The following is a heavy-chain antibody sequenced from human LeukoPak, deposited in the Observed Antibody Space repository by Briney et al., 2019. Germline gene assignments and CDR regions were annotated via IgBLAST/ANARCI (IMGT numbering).Heavy chain of an antibody. Sequence: ASVKVSCKASRYTFTRYYMHWVRQAPGQGLEWMGRINPNSGGTNYAQKFQGRVTMTRDTFISTAYLELSSLRSDDTAVYYCARDLGATWGSDYWGQGTLVTVSS. CDR3: ARDLGATWGSDY. D-gene: IGHD7-27*01. J-gene: IGHJ4*02. V-gene: IGHV1-2*06. CDR1: RYTFTRYY. CDR2: INPNSGGT.